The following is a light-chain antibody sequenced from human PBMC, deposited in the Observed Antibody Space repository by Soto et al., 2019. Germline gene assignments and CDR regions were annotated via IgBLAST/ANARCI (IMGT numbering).Light chain of an antibody. CDR3: SSYTSSSTLYV. J-gene: IGLJ1*01. V-gene: IGLV2-14*01. CDR2: DVS. CDR1: SNDVGGYNF. Sequence: QSALTQPASGSGSPGEWITISCTGNSNDVGGYNFVSWYQQHPGKAPKLMIYDVSNRPSGVSYRFSGSKSGNTASLTISGLQAEDEADYFCSSYTSSSTLYVFGTGTKVTVL.